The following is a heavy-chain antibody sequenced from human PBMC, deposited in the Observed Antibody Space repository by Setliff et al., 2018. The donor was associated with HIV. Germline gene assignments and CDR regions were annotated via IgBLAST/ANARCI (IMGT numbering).Heavy chain of an antibody. CDR3: AAGIYGSYGMDV. Sequence: ASVKVSCKASGDTFNSHAISWVRQAPGQGLEWMGSINPSGGSTSYAQKFQGRVTMTRDTSTSTVYMELSSLRSEDTAVYYCAAGIYGSYGMDVWGQGTTVTVSS. V-gene: IGHV1-46*02. CDR2: INPSGGST. CDR1: GDTFNSHA. J-gene: IGHJ6*02. D-gene: IGHD3-10*01.